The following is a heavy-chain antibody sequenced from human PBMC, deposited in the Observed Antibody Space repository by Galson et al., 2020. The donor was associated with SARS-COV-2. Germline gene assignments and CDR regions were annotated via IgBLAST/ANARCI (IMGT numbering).Heavy chain of an antibody. J-gene: IGHJ4*02. D-gene: IGHD5-18*01. CDR1: GFTFSSYW. CDR2: IKEDGSEK. Sequence: QLGESLKISCAASGFTFSSYWMSWVRQAPGKGLECLANIKEDGSEKNYVDSVKGRFTISRDNAKNSLYLQMNSLRAEDTAVYYCVRGGYTYGLWGQGTLVTVSS. V-gene: IGHV3-7*04. CDR3: VRGGYTYGL.